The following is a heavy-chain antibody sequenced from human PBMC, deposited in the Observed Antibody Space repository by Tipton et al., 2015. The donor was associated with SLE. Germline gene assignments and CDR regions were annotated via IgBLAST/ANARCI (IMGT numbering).Heavy chain of an antibody. CDR1: GYTFTSYD. V-gene: IGHV1-8*01. CDR3: ATGVPTDAFDI. D-gene: IGHD4/OR15-4a*01. Sequence: QLVQSGAEVKKPGASVKVSCKASGYTFTSYDINWVRQATGQGLEWMGLMNPNSGNTVDAQKFQGRVTMTRNTSISTAYMELSRLRSVHTAMDYCATGVPTDAFDIGGQGTMVTVS. J-gene: IGHJ3*02. CDR2: MNPNSGNT.